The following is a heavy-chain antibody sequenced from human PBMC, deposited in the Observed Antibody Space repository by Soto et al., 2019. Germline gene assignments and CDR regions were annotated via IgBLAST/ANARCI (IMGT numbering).Heavy chain of an antibody. CDR3: ARTDYDYVWESPGGDAFEI. CDR2: IYNTGST. J-gene: IGHJ3*02. D-gene: IGHD3-16*01. CDR1: GGSISSGDYY. Sequence: QVQLQESGPGLVKPSQTLSLTCTVSGGSISSGDYYWNWIRQPPGQGLEWIGFIYNTGSTYYNPSLKSRLTISVDMSKNQFSLKLTAVTAADTAVNYCARTDYDYVWESPGGDAFEIWGQGTMVTVSS. V-gene: IGHV4-30-4*01.